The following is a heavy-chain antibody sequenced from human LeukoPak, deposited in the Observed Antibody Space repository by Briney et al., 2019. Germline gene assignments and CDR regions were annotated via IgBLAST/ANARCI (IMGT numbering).Heavy chain of an antibody. D-gene: IGHD4/OR15-4a*01. Sequence: GGSLRLSCEVSGFPFSSHAMSWVCQAPGRGLEWVSGISISSDMTYYADSVQGRFIISRDNSKNTVFLQMDSLRVEDTAVYYCANEEVPNDYWGRGTLVTVSS. J-gene: IGHJ4*02. CDR2: ISISSDMT. CDR3: ANEEVPNDY. CDR1: GFPFSSHA. V-gene: IGHV3-23*01.